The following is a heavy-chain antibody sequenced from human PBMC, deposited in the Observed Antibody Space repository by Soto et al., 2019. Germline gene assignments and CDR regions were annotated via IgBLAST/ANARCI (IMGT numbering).Heavy chain of an antibody. V-gene: IGHV2-5*02. CDR3: ARIPNYEQYDWFDP. CDR2: IYWDDDK. Sequence: QITLTESGPTLVKPTQTLTLTCTFSGFSLTTRGVGVGWIRQPPGKALECLALIYWDDDKRYSPSLQSRLSTTNDTYKTQVVLTMTDVDPVDTATYYCARIPNYEQYDWFDPWGQGTLVAVSS. J-gene: IGHJ5*02. CDR1: GFSLTTRGVG. D-gene: IGHD3-16*01.